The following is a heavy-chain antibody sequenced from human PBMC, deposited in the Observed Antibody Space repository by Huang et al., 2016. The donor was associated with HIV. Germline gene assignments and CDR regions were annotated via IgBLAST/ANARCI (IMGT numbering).Heavy chain of an antibody. Sequence: QVQLVESGGGVVQPGGSLRLSCATYGFPFGDDGLHWVRQTPGKGLEWVAFMAYDGTTKVYADSVEGRFTVSRDNSKSTLYLQMNSLRLEDTSIYYCLKDQVGPWGQGTLVTVSS. CDR1: GFPFGDDG. CDR3: LKDQVGP. CDR2: MAYDGTTK. D-gene: IGHD3-10*01. J-gene: IGHJ5*02. V-gene: IGHV3-30*02.